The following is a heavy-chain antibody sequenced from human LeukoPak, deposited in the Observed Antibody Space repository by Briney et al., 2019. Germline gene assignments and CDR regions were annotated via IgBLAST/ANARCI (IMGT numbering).Heavy chain of an antibody. V-gene: IGHV3-48*03. CDR2: ISGSADTA. Sequence: AGGSLRLSCAASGFTFSTYEINWVRQAPGKGLEWISYISGSADTAYYADSVKGRFTMSRDNAKNSLYLQMNSLRAEDTAVYYCARKIVGAYFDYWGQGTLVTVSS. CDR1: GFTFSTYE. J-gene: IGHJ4*02. CDR3: ARKIVGAYFDY. D-gene: IGHD1-26*01.